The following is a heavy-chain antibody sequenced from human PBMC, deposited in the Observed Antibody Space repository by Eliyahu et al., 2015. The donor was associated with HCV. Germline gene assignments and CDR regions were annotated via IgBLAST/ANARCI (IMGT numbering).Heavy chain of an antibody. J-gene: IGHJ4*02. V-gene: IGHV1-18*01. CDR2: ISAYNGNT. D-gene: IGHD2-15*01. Sequence: QVQLVQSGAEVKKPGASVKVSCKASGYXXTSXGISWVRQXPGQGLEWMGWISAYNGNTNYAQKLQGRVTMTTDTSTSTAYMELRSLRSDDTAVYYCAREGYCSGGSCYPLDYWGQGTLVTVSS. CDR3: AREGYCSGGSCYPLDY. CDR1: GYXXTSXG.